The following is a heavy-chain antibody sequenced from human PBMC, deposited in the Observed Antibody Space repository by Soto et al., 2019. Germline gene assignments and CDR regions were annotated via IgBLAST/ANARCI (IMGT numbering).Heavy chain of an antibody. J-gene: IGHJ4*02. CDR2: ISGSSSDT. Sequence: PGGSLRLSCAASGFTLSDYYMSWIRQAPGRGLEWVSYISGSSSDTHYADSVKGRFTISRDNAKNSLYLQMNSLRAEDSAVYYCARGIHNNYGVTQAYWGQGTLVTVSS. D-gene: IGHD2-8*01. CDR1: GFTLSDYY. CDR3: ARGIHNNYGVTQAY. V-gene: IGHV3-11*05.